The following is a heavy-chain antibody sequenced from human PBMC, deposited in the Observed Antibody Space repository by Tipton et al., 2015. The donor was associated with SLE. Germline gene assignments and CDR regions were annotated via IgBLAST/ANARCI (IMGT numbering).Heavy chain of an antibody. D-gene: IGHD4-17*01. Sequence: TLSLTCAVYGGSFSSFYWSWIRQPPGEGLEWIGEINHSGSTSYNPSLKSRVTISVDTSKNQFSLKVSSVTAADTAVYYCATRDYGDYTKWFDPWGQGTLVSVSS. CDR3: ATRDYGDYTKWFDP. V-gene: IGHV4-34*01. J-gene: IGHJ5*02. CDR1: GGSFSSFY. CDR2: INHSGST.